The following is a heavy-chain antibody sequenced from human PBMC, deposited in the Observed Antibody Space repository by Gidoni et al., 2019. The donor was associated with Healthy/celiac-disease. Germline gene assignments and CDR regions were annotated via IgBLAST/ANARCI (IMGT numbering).Heavy chain of an antibody. CDR1: AYTLTELS. J-gene: IGHJ6*02. CDR3: ATDRGDLGRVAAHDYYGMDV. CDR2: FDPEDGET. D-gene: IGHD6-6*01. Sequence: QVQLVQSGAEVKKPGASVKVSCKVSAYTLTELSMPWVRQAPGKGLEWMGGFDPEDGETIYAQKFQGRVTMTEDTSTDTAYMELSSMRSEDTAVYYCATDRGDLGRVAAHDYYGMDVWGQGTTVTVSS. V-gene: IGHV1-24*01.